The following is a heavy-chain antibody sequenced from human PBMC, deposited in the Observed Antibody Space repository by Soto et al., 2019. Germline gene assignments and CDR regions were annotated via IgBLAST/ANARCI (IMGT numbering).Heavy chain of an antibody. V-gene: IGHV3-33*01. CDR3: AREGGGSYYGDY. CDR1: GFTFSSYG. D-gene: IGHD1-26*01. Sequence: QVQLVESGGGVVQPGRSLRLSCAASGFTFSSYGMHWVRQAPGKGLEWVAVIWYDGSNKYYADSVKGRFTISRDNSKNTLYLQMNSLRAEDTAVYYCAREGGGSYYGDYWGQGTLVTVSS. J-gene: IGHJ4*02. CDR2: IWYDGSNK.